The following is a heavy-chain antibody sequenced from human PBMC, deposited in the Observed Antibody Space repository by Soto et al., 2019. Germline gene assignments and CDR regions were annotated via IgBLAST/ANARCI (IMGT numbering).Heavy chain of an antibody. CDR1: GFTVNGNY. CDR2: IYGGNST. CDR3: ARKTTALRGGY. J-gene: IGHJ4*02. V-gene: IGHV3-53*01. Sequence: EEQLVESGGGLIQPGGSLRLSCAASGFTVNGNYMTWVRQAPGKGLEWVSVIYGGNSTSYADSVKGRFTISRDNSKNTLYLQMNSLRAEDTVVYYCARKTTALRGGYWGQGTLVTVSS. D-gene: IGHD4-17*01.